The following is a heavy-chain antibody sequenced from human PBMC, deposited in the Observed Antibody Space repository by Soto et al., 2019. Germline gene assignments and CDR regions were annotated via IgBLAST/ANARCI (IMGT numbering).Heavy chain of an antibody. D-gene: IGHD1-1*01. V-gene: IGHV4-34*01. J-gene: IGHJ4*02. CDR3: ATRRTGTTTGADGVDY. CDR1: GGSFSGYY. Sequence: QVQLQQWGAGLLKPSETLSLTCAVYGGSFSGYYWSWIRQPPGKGLEWIGEINHSGSTNYNPSLKSRVTISVDTSKNQCSLKLSSVTAADTAVYYCATRRTGTTTGADGVDYWGQGTLVTVSS. CDR2: INHSGST.